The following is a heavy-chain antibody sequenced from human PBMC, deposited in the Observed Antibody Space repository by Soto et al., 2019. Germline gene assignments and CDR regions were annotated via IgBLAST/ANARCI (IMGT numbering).Heavy chain of an antibody. CDR2: IYPGDSDT. D-gene: IGHD1-1*01. CDR3: PRSGRSAQRYFHY. CDR1: GFSFTTYW. V-gene: IGHV5-51*01. Sequence: PGQSLKIPCKTSGFSFTTYWIGWVRQMPGEGLEWMGIIYPGDSDTRYRPSFQGQVTISADRSISTAYLQWSSLKASDSAVYYCPRSGRSAQRYFHYWCQGSLVALSS. J-gene: IGHJ4*02.